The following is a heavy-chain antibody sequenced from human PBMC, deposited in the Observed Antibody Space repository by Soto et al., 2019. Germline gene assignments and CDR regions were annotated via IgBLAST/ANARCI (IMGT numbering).Heavy chain of an antibody. Sequence: ASVKVSCKASGYIFTSYGISWVRQAPGQGLEWMGWISAYNGNTKYSQKFQGRVTITRDTSASTAYMELSSLRSEDTAVYYCARVLAENYYYGMDVWGQGTTVTV. D-gene: IGHD6-19*01. V-gene: IGHV1-18*01. CDR1: GYIFTSYG. J-gene: IGHJ6*02. CDR3: ARVLAENYYYGMDV. CDR2: ISAYNGNT.